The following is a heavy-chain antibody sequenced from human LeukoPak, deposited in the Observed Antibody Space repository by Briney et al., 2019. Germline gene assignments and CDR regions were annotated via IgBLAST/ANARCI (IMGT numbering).Heavy chain of an antibody. CDR3: ARDKVDCSSGSCYSLGFGY. CDR2: IIPIFGTA. Sequence: SVKVSCKASGGTFSSYAISWVRQAPGQGLEWMGGIIPIFGTANYAQKFQGRVTITTDESTSTAYMELSSLRSEDTPVYYCARDKVDCSSGSCYSLGFGYWGQGTLVTVSS. CDR1: GGTFSSYA. J-gene: IGHJ4*02. D-gene: IGHD2-15*01. V-gene: IGHV1-69*05.